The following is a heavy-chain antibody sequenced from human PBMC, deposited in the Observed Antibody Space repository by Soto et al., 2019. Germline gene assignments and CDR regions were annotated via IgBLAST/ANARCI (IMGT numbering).Heavy chain of an antibody. CDR2: ISYDGSNK. V-gene: IGHV3-30*18. D-gene: IGHD5-18*01. CDR1: GFTFSSYG. CDR3: AKGGYSYGYYSARYFDY. J-gene: IGHJ4*02. Sequence: QVQLVESGGGVVQPGRSLRLSCAASGFTFSSYGMHWVRQAPGKGLEWVAVISYDGSNKYYADSVKGRFTISRDNSKNTLYLQMNSLRAEDTAVYYCAKGGYSYGYYSARYFDYWGQGTLVTVSS.